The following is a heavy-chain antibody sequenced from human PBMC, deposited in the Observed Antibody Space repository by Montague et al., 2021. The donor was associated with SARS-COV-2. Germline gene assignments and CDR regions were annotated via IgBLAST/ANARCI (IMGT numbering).Heavy chain of an antibody. J-gene: IGHJ6*02. V-gene: IGHV4-59*01. D-gene: IGHD3-22*01. Sequence: SETLSLTCTVSGGSISYYYWSWIQQPPGRGLEWIGYIYYSGSTDYSPSLKSRVTIPLDTSKNQFSLKVTSVTAADTAVYYCARGGGYYNYGLDVWGPGTTVTVSS. CDR2: IYYSGST. CDR3: ARGGGYYNYGLDV. CDR1: GGSISYYY.